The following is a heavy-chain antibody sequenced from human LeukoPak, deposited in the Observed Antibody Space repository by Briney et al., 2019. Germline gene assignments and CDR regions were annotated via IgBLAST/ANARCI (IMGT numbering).Heavy chain of an antibody. CDR3: ARTFEMAHDAFDI. CDR2: INPSGGST. D-gene: IGHD5-24*01. J-gene: IGHJ3*02. CDR1: GYTFTSYD. V-gene: IGHV1-46*01. Sequence: ASVKVSCKASGYTFTSYDINWVRQAPGQGLEWMGIINPSGGSTSYAQKFQGRVTMTRDTSTSTVYMELSSLRSEDTAVYYCARTFEMAHDAFDIWGQGTMVTVSS.